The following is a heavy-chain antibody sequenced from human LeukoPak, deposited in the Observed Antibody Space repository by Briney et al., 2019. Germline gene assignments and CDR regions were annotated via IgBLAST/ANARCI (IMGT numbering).Heavy chain of an antibody. D-gene: IGHD6-13*01. J-gene: IGHJ3*02. CDR2: ISWNSGSI. V-gene: IGHV3-9*01. CDR3: AKGSYSSSQGAFDI. Sequence: GGSLRLSCAASGFTFDDYAMHWVRQAPGKGLGWVSGISWNSGSIGYADSVKGRFTISRDNAKNSLYLQMNSLRAEDTALYYCAKGSYSSSQGAFDIWGQGTMVTVSS. CDR1: GFTFDDYA.